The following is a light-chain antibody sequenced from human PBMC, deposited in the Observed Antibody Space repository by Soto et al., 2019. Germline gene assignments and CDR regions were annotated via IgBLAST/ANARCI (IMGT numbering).Light chain of an antibody. V-gene: IGKV3-20*01. CDR2: GAS. CDR3: QKYNNSPEYN. CDR1: QSVSSRY. J-gene: IGKJ2*01. Sequence: EIVLTQSPGTLSLSPGERATLSCRASQSVSSRYLAWYQQKPGQAPRLLIYGASNRATGIPDRFSGSGSGTGFTLTISRQEPEDFAVYFCQKYNNSPEYNFGQGTKLEIK.